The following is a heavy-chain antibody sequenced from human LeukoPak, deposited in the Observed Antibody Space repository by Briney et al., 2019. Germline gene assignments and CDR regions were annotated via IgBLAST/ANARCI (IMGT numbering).Heavy chain of an antibody. D-gene: IGHD2-15*01. CDR3: ARVLGSGYSDY. CDR2: IYSSGST. CDR1: GGSISSYY. V-gene: IGHV4-59*01. J-gene: IGHJ4*02. Sequence: PSETLSLTCTVSGGSISSYYWSWIRQPPGKELEWLGYIYSSGSTNYNPSLKSRVTVSVDTSKKQLSLKLSSVTAADTAVYYCARVLGSGYSDYWGQGTLVTVSS.